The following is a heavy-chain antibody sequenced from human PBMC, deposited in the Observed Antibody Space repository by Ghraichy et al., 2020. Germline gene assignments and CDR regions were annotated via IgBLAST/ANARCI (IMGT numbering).Heavy chain of an antibody. Sequence: SCAVSGFTFSNYGMNWVRQAPGKGLEWVSFIDSSGNYINYADSVKGRFTISRDNAKNSLYLQMNSLRTEDTAIYYCARGGVGTDYWGQGTLVTVSS. V-gene: IGHV3-21*01. CDR2: IDSSGNYI. J-gene: IGHJ4*02. CDR1: GFTFSNYG. D-gene: IGHD2-8*02. CDR3: ARGGVGTDY.